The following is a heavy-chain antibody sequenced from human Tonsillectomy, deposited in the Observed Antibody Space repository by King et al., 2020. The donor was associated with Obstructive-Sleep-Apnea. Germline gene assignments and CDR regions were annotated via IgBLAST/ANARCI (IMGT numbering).Heavy chain of an antibody. J-gene: IGHJ4*02. CDR1: GYTFTGYY. CDR3: ATVAVSTATFYFDY. CDR2: INPNSGGT. Sequence: VQLVQSGAEVKKPGASVKVSCKASGYTFTGYYIHWVRQAPGQGLEWMGWINPNSGGTNYAQKFQGRVTMTRDTSISTAYMELSRLIVDDTAVYYCATVAVSTATFYFDYWGQGTLVTVSS. V-gene: IGHV1-2*02. D-gene: IGHD4-17*01.